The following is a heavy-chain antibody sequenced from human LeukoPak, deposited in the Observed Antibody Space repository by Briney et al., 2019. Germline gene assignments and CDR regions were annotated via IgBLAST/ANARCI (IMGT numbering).Heavy chain of an antibody. V-gene: IGHV3-49*04. D-gene: IGHD3-22*01. CDR2: IRSKAYGGTT. J-gene: IGHJ4*02. CDR3: TRGGDYYDSSGYYFDY. CDR1: GFTVSSNY. Sequence: GGSLRLSCVASGFTVSSNYMSWVRQAPGKGLEWIGFIRSKAYGGTTEYAASVKGRFTISRDDSKSIAYLQMNSLKTEDTAVYYCTRGGDYYDSSGYYFDYWGQGTLVTVSS.